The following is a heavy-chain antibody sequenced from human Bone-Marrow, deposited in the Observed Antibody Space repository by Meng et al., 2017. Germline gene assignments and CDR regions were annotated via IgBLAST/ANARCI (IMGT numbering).Heavy chain of an antibody. CDR1: GGSISSGNLY. Sequence: QVQLQDSRPGLVKPSQTLSLTCTVSGGSISSGNLYWSWIRQHPGKGLEYIGYIYYSGSTYYNPSLKSRVIISVDTSKNQFSLRLNSVTAADTAVYYCASLYGDSSVWYLDLWGRGTLVTVSS. CDR3: ASLYGDSSVWYLDL. D-gene: IGHD4-17*01. J-gene: IGHJ2*01. CDR2: IYYSGST. V-gene: IGHV4-31*03.